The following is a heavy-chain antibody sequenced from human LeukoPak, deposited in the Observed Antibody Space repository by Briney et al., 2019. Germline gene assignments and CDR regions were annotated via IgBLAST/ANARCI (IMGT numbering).Heavy chain of an antibody. Sequence: SETLSLTCTVSGGSISSYHWSWIRQPPGKGLEWIGYIYYSGSTNYNPSLKSRVTISVDTSKSQFSLRLSSVTAADTAVYYCARVLSINYDSSGTNYFDYWGQGTLVTVSS. V-gene: IGHV4-59*01. J-gene: IGHJ4*02. D-gene: IGHD3-22*01. CDR1: GGSISSYH. CDR2: IYYSGST. CDR3: ARVLSINYDSSGTNYFDY.